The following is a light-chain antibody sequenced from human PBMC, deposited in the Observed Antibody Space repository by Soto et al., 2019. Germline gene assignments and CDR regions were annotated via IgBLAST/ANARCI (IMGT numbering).Light chain of an antibody. CDR1: QTVSSSY. CDR3: QLFGTSPLT. J-gene: IGKJ4*01. V-gene: IGKV3-20*01. CDR2: GAS. Sequence: EIVLTQSPGTLSLSPGERATLSCRASQTVSSSYLAWYQQKPGQAPRLLIYGASTRAAGVSDRFSGSGSGTDFTLTISRLEPEHFAVYYCQLFGTSPLTFGGGTKVEIK.